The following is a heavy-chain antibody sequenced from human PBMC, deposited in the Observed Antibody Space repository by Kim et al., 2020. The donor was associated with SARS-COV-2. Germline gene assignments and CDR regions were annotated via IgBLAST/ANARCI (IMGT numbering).Heavy chain of an antibody. V-gene: IGHV3-74*01. CDR2: INNDESMT. Sequence: GGSLRLSCAASGFTFSGFWLHWIRRAPGEGPVWIACINNDESMTSYADSVKGRFTISRDNTKNMLYLQMNNLRVEDTAIYYCVRDGPSYFDYWGQGTLVTVSS. J-gene: IGHJ4*02. CDR1: GFTFSGFW. CDR3: VRDGPSYFDY.